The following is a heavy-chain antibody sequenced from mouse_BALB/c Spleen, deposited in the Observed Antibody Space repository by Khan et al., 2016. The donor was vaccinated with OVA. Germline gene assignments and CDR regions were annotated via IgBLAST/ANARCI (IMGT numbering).Heavy chain of an antibody. CDR3: ARNYDYDKGLAY. J-gene: IGHJ3*01. D-gene: IGHD2-4*01. CDR1: GFSLTTYG. V-gene: IGHV2-2*02. Sequence: VQLQESGPGLVQPSQSLSITCTVSGFSLTTYGVHWVRQSPGKGLEWLGVIWSGGSTDYNAPIMSKLSISKDSSKSQVFLKINGLQVNNTAKYYGARNYDYDKGLAYWGQGTLVTVSA. CDR2: IWSGGST.